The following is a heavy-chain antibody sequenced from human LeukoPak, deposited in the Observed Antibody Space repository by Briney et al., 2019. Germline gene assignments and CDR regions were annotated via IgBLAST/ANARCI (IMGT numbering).Heavy chain of an antibody. V-gene: IGHV1-69*04. D-gene: IGHD3-10*01. CDR3: ARGAMVRGVDGMDV. CDR1: GGTFSSYA. CDR2: ITPILGIA. Sequence: SVKVSCKASGGTFSSYAISWVRQAPGQGLEWMGRITPILGIANYAQKFQGRVTITADKSTSTAYMELSSLRSEDTAVYYCARGAMVRGVDGMDVWGQGTTVTVSS. J-gene: IGHJ6*02.